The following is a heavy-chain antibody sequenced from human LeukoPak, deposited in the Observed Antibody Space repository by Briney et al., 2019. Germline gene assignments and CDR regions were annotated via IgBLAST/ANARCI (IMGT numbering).Heavy chain of an antibody. V-gene: IGHV3-11*06. Sequence: GGSLRLSCAASGFTFSDYYMSWIRQAPGKGLEWVSYISSSSSYTNYADSVKGRFTISRDNAKNSLYLQMNSLRAEDTAVYCCAREGSSTSCFDYWGQGTLVTVSS. D-gene: IGHD2-2*01. J-gene: IGHJ4*02. CDR3: AREGSSTSCFDY. CDR1: GFTFSDYY. CDR2: ISSSSSYT.